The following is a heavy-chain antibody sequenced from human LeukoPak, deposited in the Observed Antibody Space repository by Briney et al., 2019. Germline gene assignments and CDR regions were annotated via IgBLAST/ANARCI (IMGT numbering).Heavy chain of an antibody. CDR1: GFTVSSNY. D-gene: IGHD4-11*01. V-gene: IGHV3-66*02. CDR2: IYSGGST. CDR3: ARARGDYIASWFDP. J-gene: IGHJ5*02. Sequence: GGSLRLSCAASGFTVSSNYMSWVRQAPGKGLEWVSVIYSGGSTYYADSVKGRFTISRDNSKNTLYLQMNSLRAEDTAVYYCARARGDYIASWFDPWGEGTLVTVSS.